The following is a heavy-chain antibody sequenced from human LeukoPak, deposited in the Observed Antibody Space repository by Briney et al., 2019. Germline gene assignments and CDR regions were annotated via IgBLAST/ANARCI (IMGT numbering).Heavy chain of an antibody. J-gene: IGHJ4*02. CDR3: ARGRDGSQSPIDY. CDR1: GFTFSSYA. V-gene: IGHV3-21*01. CDR2: ISSSSSYI. D-gene: IGHD5-24*01. Sequence: GGSLRLSCAASGFTFSSYAMSWVRQAPGKGLEWVSSISSSSSYIYYADSVRGRFTISRDNAKNSLYLRMISLRAEDTAVYYCARGRDGSQSPIDYWGQGTLVTVSS.